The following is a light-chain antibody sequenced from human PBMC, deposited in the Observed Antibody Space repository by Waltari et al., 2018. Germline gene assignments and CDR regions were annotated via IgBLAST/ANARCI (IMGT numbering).Light chain of an antibody. CDR2: YNN. J-gene: IGLJ3*02. V-gene: IGLV1-44*01. Sequence: QSVLTQAPSASGTPGQRVLISCSGRSSHIGNNPVNWYQQVPGTAPKLLIFYNNERPSGVPDRLSGSKSGTSASLAISGLQSEDEADYYCASWDDGLNGWVFGGGTRLTVL. CDR3: ASWDDGLNGWV. CDR1: SSHIGNNP.